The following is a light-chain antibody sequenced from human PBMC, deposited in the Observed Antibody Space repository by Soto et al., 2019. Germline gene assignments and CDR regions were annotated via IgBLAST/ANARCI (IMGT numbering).Light chain of an antibody. V-gene: IGKV3-15*01. CDR1: QNLSRN. J-gene: IGKJ2*01. CDR2: GAS. CDR3: QQYDNWPHT. Sequence: EMVMTQSPDTLSVSPGERATLSCRASQNLSRNLAWYQQQPGQAPRLLIYGASTRATGIPARFSGSGSGTDFTLTISSLQSEDFAVYSCQQYDNWPHTFGQGTKLEIK.